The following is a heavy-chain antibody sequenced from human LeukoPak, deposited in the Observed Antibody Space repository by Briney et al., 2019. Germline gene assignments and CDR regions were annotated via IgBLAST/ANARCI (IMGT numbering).Heavy chain of an antibody. CDR2: IRSKANSYAT. CDR3: TRPDDYGDY. V-gene: IGHV3-73*01. J-gene: IGHJ4*02. Sequence: PGGSLRLSCAASGFTFSGSAMHWVRQASGKGLEWVGRIRSKANSYATAYAASVKGRFTISRDDSKNMAYLQMNSLKTEDTAVYYCTRPDDYGDYWGQGTLVTVSS. CDR1: GFTFSGSA.